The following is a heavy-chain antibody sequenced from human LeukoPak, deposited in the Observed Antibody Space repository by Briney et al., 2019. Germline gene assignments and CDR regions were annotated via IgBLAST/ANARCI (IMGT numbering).Heavy chain of an antibody. CDR3: AKYLRWLNSPDPPEDY. V-gene: IGHV5-51*01. J-gene: IGHJ4*02. Sequence: GEPLKISCKGSGYSFTNNWVAWVRQMPGKGLEWMGIISPGGSATTYSPSFQGHVTISVDNSISTAYLQWSSLKASDTAIYYCAKYLRWLNSPDPPEDYWGQGTLVTVSS. CDR1: GYSFTNNW. CDR2: ISPGGSAT. D-gene: IGHD5-18*01.